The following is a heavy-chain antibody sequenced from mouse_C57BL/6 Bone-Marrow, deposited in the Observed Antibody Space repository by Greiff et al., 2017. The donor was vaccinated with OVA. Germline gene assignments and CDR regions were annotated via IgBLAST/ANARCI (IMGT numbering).Heavy chain of an antibody. Sequence: VQLQQSGPELVKPGASVKISCKASGYTFTDYYMNWVKQSHGKSLEWIGDINPNNGGTSYNQKFKGKATLTVDKSSSTAYMELRSLTSEDSAVYYCARGTYGYDVDWYFDVWGTGTTVTVSS. CDR3: ARGTYGYDVDWYFDV. V-gene: IGHV1-26*01. CDR1: GYTFTDYY. J-gene: IGHJ1*03. D-gene: IGHD2-2*01. CDR2: INPNNGGT.